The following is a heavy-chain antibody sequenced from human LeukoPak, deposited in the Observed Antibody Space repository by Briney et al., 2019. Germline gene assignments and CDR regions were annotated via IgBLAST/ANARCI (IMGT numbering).Heavy chain of an antibody. V-gene: IGHV4-39*01. J-gene: IGHJ6*03. Sequence: PSETLSLTCTVSGDSSSSSSSSWGWIRQPPEKGLEWIGNVYHSGSTYYNPSLMSRVTISVDTSKKQFSLKLSSVTAADTAVYYCVRLYDSGGLYFYYYMDVWGKGTTVTVSS. CDR1: GDSSSSSSSS. CDR2: VYHSGST. CDR3: VRLYDSGGLYFYYYMDV. D-gene: IGHD3-22*01.